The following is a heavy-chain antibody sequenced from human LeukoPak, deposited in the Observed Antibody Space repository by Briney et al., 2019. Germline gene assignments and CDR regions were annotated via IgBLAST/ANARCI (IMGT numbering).Heavy chain of an antibody. V-gene: IGHV4-59*01. CDR2: IYYSGST. D-gene: IGHD4-17*01. CDR1: GGFISSYY. CDR3: ARLRLPNAIDI. J-gene: IGHJ3*02. Sequence: SETLSLTCTVSGGFISSYYWSWIRQPPGKGLEWIGYIYYSGSTNYNPSLKSRVTISVDTSKNQFSLKLSSVTAADTAVYYCARLRLPNAIDIWGQGTMVTVSS.